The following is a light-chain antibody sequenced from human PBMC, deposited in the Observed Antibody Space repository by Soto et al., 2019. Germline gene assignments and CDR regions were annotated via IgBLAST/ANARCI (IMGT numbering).Light chain of an antibody. CDR1: SSDVGGFNY. Sequence: QSVLTQPASVSGSPGQSITIPCTGTSSDVGGFNYVSWYQHHPGKAPKLMIYEVSNRPSGVSNRFSGSKSGNTASLTISGLQAEDEADYYCSSYTSSSTYVFGTGTKVTVL. V-gene: IGLV2-14*01. J-gene: IGLJ1*01. CDR3: SSYTSSSTYV. CDR2: EVS.